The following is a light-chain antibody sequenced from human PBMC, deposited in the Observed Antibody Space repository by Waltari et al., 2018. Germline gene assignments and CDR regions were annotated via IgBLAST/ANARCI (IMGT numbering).Light chain of an antibody. V-gene: IGKV3-15*01. Sequence: EIVMTQSPVTLSASPGESATLSCRASQSVGSDFGWYQQKPGQPPSLLIYGVSTRASGVPVRCSGSGSGADFTLTISSLQSEDFAIYYCLQYHIWPRTFGQGTKLEIK. CDR3: LQYHIWPRT. CDR1: QSVGSD. CDR2: GVS. J-gene: IGKJ2*01.